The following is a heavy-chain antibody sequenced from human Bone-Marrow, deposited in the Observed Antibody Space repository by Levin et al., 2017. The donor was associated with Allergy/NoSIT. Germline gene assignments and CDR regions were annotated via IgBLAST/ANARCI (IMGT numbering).Heavy chain of an antibody. V-gene: IGHV3-23*01. CDR3: TKERATGRGALNY. CDR1: GFIFNNYA. CDR2: ISGSGDKT. D-gene: IGHD4/OR15-4a*01. J-gene: IGHJ4*02. Sequence: GGSLRLSCAASGFIFNNYAMAWVRQAPGKDLEWVSSISGSGDKTNYADSVQGRFIISRDNSNNTVSLQMNNLRVEDTALFYCTKERATGRGALNYWGQGILVTVSS.